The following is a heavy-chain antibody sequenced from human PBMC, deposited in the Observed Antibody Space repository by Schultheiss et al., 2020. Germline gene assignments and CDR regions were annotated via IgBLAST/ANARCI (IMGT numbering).Heavy chain of an antibody. V-gene: IGHV2-70*11. CDR2: IDWDDDK. D-gene: IGHD2-15*01. CDR3: ARSAATTYYYYYGMDV. J-gene: IGHJ6*02. Sequence: SGPTLVKPTQTLTLTCTFSGFSLTTSGVGVGWIRQPPGKALEWLARIDWDDDKYYSTSLKTRLTISKDTSKNQVVLTMTNMDPVDTATYYCARSAATTYYYYYGMDVWGQGTTVTVSS. CDR1: GFSLTTSGVG.